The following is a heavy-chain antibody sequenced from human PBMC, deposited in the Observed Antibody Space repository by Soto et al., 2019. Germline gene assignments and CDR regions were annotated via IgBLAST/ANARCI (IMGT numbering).Heavy chain of an antibody. Sequence: ESGPTLVNPTQTLTLTCTFSGFSLSTSGVGVGWIRQPPGKALEWLALIYWDDDKRYSPSLKSRLTITKDTSKNQVVLTMTNMDPVDTATYYCAHQLYYRFDWLFSPRYYYMDVWGKGTTVTVSS. CDR2: IYWDDDK. D-gene: IGHD3-9*01. CDR1: GFSLSTSGVG. CDR3: AHQLYYRFDWLFSPRYYYMDV. V-gene: IGHV2-5*02. J-gene: IGHJ6*03.